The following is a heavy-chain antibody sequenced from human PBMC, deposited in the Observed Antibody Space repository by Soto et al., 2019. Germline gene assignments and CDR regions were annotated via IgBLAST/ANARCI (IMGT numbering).Heavy chain of an antibody. CDR1: GGSISSYY. V-gene: IGHV4-59*01. D-gene: IGHD3-10*01. J-gene: IGHJ4*02. CDR2: IYYSGST. Sequence: SETLSLTCTVSGGSISSYYWRWIRQPPGKGLEWIGYIYYSGSTNYNPSLKSRVTISVDTSKNQFSLKLSSVTAADTAVYYCARDRGGDYFDYWGQGTLVTVSS. CDR3: ARDRGGDYFDY.